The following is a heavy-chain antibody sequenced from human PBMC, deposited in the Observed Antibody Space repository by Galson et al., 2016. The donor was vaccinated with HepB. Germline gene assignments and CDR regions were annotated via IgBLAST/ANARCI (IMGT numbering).Heavy chain of an antibody. D-gene: IGHD2-8*02. Sequence: TLSLTCTVSGGSISSGYYYWSWLRQLPGKGLEWIGYISYSGSTDYNPSLQSRVTISADPSKNQFSLKLTSVTAADTAVYYCARDHCTGGVCYSSPWYYGMDVWGQGTTVTVSS. CDR1: GGSISSGYYY. CDR2: ISYSGST. V-gene: IGHV4-31*03. CDR3: ARDHCTGGVCYSSPWYYGMDV. J-gene: IGHJ6*02.